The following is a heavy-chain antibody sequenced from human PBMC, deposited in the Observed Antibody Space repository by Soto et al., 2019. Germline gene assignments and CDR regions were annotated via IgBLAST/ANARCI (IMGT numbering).Heavy chain of an antibody. CDR1: GFSFNNAW. Sequence: EVQLVESGGGLVDPGGSLRLSCAASGFSFNNAWMNWVRQAPGKGLGWVGRIKSKNDGGSTAYAAPVKGRFTLSRDDSKTTLFQQMNSLKTEDTGVYYCSTRRGGGWTRCFDSWGQGTLVTVSS. D-gene: IGHD6-19*01. CDR2: IKSKNDGGST. V-gene: IGHV3-15*07. J-gene: IGHJ4*02. CDR3: STRRGGGWTRCFDS.